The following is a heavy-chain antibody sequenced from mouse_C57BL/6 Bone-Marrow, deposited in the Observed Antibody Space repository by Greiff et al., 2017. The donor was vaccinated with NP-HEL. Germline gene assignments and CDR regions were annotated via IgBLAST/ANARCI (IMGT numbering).Heavy chain of an antibody. V-gene: IGHV5-16*01. CDR2: INYDGSST. D-gene: IGHD1-1*01. CDR1: GFTFSDYY. CDR3: ARAPHYYGSSYDWYFDV. J-gene: IGHJ1*03. Sequence: EVMLVESEGGLVQPGSSMKLSCTASGFTFSDYYMAWVRQVPEKGLEWVANINYDGSSTYYLDSLKSRFIISRDNAKNILYLQMSSLKSEDTATYYCARAPHYYGSSYDWYFDVWGTGTTVTVSS.